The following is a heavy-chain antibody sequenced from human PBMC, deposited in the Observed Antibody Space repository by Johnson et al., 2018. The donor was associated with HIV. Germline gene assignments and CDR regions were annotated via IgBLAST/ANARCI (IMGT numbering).Heavy chain of an antibody. CDR2: ISSNGGST. CDR3: ARECEPAGLAFDI. Sequence: VQLVESGGGVVQPGGSLRLSCAASGFTFSSYAMHWVRQAPGKGLEYVSAISSNGGSTYYANSVKGRFTISRDNSKNTLYLQMGSLRAEDMAVYYCARECEPAGLAFDIWGQGTMVTVSS. V-gene: IGHV3-64*01. CDR1: GFTFSSYA. D-gene: IGHD1-14*01. J-gene: IGHJ3*02.